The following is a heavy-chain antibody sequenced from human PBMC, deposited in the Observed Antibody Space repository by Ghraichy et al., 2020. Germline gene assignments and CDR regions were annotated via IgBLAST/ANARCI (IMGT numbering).Heavy chain of an antibody. CDR1: DGPIGSFY. D-gene: IGHD3-16*01. CDR2: VHYSGSP. Sequence: SETLSLTCTVSDGPIGSFYWSWSRQPPGKGLEWIGYVHYSGSPNTNPSLESRVPISIDTSANQISLRLRSVTAADTAVYYCSSLARLAVSGPNYYPAMDVWRQETTVPASS. V-gene: IGHV4-59*01. J-gene: IGHJ6*02. CDR3: SSLARLAVSGPNYYPAMDV.